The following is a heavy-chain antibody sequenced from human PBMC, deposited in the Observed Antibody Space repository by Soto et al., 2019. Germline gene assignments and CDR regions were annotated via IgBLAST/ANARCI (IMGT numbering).Heavy chain of an antibody. CDR3: AKESYYDSSFPLDI. CDR2: ISYDGSNK. V-gene: IGHV3-30*18. CDR1: GFTFSSYG. D-gene: IGHD3-22*01. J-gene: IGHJ3*02. Sequence: HPGGSLRLSCAASGFTFSSYGMHWVRQAPGKGLEWVAVISYDGSNKYYADSVKGRFTISRDNSKNTLYLQMNSLRAEDTAVYYCAKESYYDSSFPLDIWGQGTMVTVSS.